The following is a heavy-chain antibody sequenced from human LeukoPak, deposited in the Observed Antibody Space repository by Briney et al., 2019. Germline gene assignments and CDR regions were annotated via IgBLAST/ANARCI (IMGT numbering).Heavy chain of an antibody. CDR2: IYYSGST. CDR1: GGSISSYY. Sequence: PSETLSLTCTVSGGSISSYYWSWIRQPPGKGLEWIGYIYYSGSTNYNPSLKSRVTISVDTSKNQFSLKLSSVTAADTAVYYCARHPSGYDYYYYYGMDVWGQGTTVPVSS. CDR3: ARHPSGYDYYYYYGMDV. D-gene: IGHD5-12*01. J-gene: IGHJ6*02. V-gene: IGHV4-59*08.